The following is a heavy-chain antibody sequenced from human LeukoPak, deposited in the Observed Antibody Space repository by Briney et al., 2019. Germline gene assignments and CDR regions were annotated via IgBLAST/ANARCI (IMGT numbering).Heavy chain of an antibody. CDR2: IKSKTDGGTI. V-gene: IGHV3-15*01. CDR3: TTQGYCTNGVCYYFDY. Sequence: GGSLRLSCVASGFTFSNAWMSWVRQAPGKGLEWVGRIKSKTDGGTIDYAAPVKGRFTIPRDDSKNTVYLQMNSLKTEDTAVYYCTTQGYCTNGVCYYFDYWGQGTLVTVSS. J-gene: IGHJ4*02. CDR1: GFTFSNAW. D-gene: IGHD2-8*01.